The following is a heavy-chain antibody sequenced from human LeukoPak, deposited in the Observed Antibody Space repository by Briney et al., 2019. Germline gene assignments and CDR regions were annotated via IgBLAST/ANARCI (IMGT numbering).Heavy chain of an antibody. V-gene: IGHV3-7*01. CDR1: GFALSSHW. D-gene: IGHD3-22*01. CDR2: VNRDGSET. CDR3: AKAPNYYDSSGYGY. Sequence: GGSLRLSCAASGFALSSHWMTWVRQVPGRGPEWVANVNRDGSETYYLDSVKGRFTISRDNSKNTLYLQMNSLRAEDTAVYYCAKAPNYYDSSGYGYWGQGTLVTVSS. J-gene: IGHJ4*02.